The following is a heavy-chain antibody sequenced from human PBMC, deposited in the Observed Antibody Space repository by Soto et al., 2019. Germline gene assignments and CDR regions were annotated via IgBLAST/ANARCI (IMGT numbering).Heavy chain of an antibody. D-gene: IGHD3-22*01. V-gene: IGHV4-39*01. J-gene: IGHJ4*02. CDR1: GGSISSSSYY. CDR2: IYYSGST. Sequence: SETLSLTCTVSGGSISSSSYYWGWIRQPPGKGLEWIGSIYYSGSTYYNPSLKSRVTISVDTSKNQFSLKLSSVTAADTAVYYCARFYIDSSRYWGQGTLVTVYS. CDR3: ARFYIDSSRY.